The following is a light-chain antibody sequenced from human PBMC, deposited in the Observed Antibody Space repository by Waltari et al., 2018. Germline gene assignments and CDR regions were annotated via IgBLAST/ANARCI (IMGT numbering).Light chain of an antibody. J-gene: IGKJ1*01. CDR1: PGIRND. CDR2: GAS. V-gene: IGKV1-6*01. Sequence: AIQMNQSPSSLSASVGDTVTITCRASPGIRNDLGWYQQEPGKAPRLLIYGASILQSGVPSRFSGSASGTDFTLTISSLQPEDFATYFCLQDYSYPRTFGRGTKVEFK. CDR3: LQDYSYPRT.